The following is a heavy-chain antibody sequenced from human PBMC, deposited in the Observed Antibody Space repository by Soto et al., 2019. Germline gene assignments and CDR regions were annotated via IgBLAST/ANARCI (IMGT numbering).Heavy chain of an antibody. CDR3: ARLRSRLTSFDP. D-gene: IGHD3-9*01. V-gene: IGHV4-59*01. CDR1: GGSIRSYY. J-gene: IGHJ5*02. CDR2: IYYSGST. Sequence: QVQLQESGPGLVKPSETLSLTCTVSGGSIRSYYWTWIRQPPGKGLEWIGYIYYSGSTNHNPSLTSRATISVDTSKNQFSLKLSSVTAADTAMYYCARLRSRLTSFDPWGQGTLVTVSS.